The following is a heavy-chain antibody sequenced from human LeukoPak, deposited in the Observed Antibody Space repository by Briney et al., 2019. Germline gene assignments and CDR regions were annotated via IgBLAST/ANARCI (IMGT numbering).Heavy chain of an antibody. V-gene: IGHV3-23*01. J-gene: IGHJ4*02. CDR1: EFDFSSYA. Sequence: GGSLRLSCAASEFDFSSYAMSWVRQAPGKGLEWVSGISGSGGSTYYADSVKGRFTISRDNSKNTLYLQMNSLTAEDTAVYYCAKDSVPYYYGSGSYPDYWGQGTLVTVSS. D-gene: IGHD3-10*01. CDR3: AKDSVPYYYGSGSYPDY. CDR2: ISGSGGST.